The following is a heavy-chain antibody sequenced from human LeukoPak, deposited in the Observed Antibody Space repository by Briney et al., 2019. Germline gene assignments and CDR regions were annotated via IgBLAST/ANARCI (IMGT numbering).Heavy chain of an antibody. J-gene: IGHJ4*02. D-gene: IGHD3-10*01. CDR1: GFTFSSYA. CDR2: IIGSGGVT. CDR3: ARGRIVYGSGSDFDY. Sequence: GGSLRLSCAASGFTFSSYAMNWVRQAPGKGLEWVSTIIGSGGVTNYADSVKGRFTISRDNSKNTLYLQMNSLRAEDTAVYYCARGRIVYGSGSDFDYWGQGALVTASS. V-gene: IGHV3-23*01.